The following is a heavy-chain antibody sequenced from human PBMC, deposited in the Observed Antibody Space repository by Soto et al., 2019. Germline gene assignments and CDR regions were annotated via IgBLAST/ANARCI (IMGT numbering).Heavy chain of an antibody. CDR1: GFSLSTSGVG. J-gene: IGHJ3*02. V-gene: IGHV2-5*02. D-gene: IGHD3-3*01. Sequence: QITLKESGPTLVKPTQTLTLTCTFSGFSLSTSGVGVGWIRQPPGKALEWLALIYWDDDKRYSPSLKSRLTITKDTSKNRVVLTMTNMDPVDTATYYCAHTITIFGVVDAFDIWGQGTMVTVSS. CDR3: AHTITIFGVVDAFDI. CDR2: IYWDDDK.